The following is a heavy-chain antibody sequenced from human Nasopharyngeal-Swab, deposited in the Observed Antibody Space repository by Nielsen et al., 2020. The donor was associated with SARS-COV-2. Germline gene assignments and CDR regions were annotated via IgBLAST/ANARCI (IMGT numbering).Heavy chain of an antibody. CDR2: IIPIFGTA. J-gene: IGHJ5*02. CDR3: ARDLGCSSTSCYEGNWFDP. D-gene: IGHD2-2*01. V-gene: IGHV1-69*01. Sequence: VRQMPGKGLAWMGGIIPIFGTANYAQKFQGRVTITADESTSTAYMELSSLRSEDTAVYYCARDLGCSSTSCYEGNWFDPWGQGTLVTVSS.